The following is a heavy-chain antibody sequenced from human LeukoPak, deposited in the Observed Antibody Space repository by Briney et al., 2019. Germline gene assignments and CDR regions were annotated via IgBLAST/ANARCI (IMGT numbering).Heavy chain of an antibody. CDR2: IYHSGST. Sequence: PSETLSLTCTVSGGSISSYYWSWIRQPPGKGLEWIGYIYHSGSTYYNPSLKSRVTISVDRSKNQFSLKLSSVTAADTAVYYCASMSLGAAAVGWFDPWGQGTLVTVSS. CDR3: ASMSLGAAAVGWFDP. J-gene: IGHJ5*02. CDR1: GGSISSYY. D-gene: IGHD6-13*01. V-gene: IGHV4-59*12.